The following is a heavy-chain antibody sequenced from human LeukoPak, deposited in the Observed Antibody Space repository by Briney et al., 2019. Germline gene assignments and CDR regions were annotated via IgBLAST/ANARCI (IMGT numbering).Heavy chain of an antibody. J-gene: IGHJ4*02. V-gene: IGHV3-30*18. Sequence: GGSLRLSCAASGFTFSSYGMHWVRQAPGKGLEWVAVISYDGSNKYYADSVKGRFTISRDNSKNTLYLQMNSLRAEDTAVYYCAKDRRGGEMATTFDYWGQGTLVTVSS. CDR3: AKDRRGGEMATTFDY. CDR1: GFTFSSYG. D-gene: IGHD5-24*01. CDR2: ISYDGSNK.